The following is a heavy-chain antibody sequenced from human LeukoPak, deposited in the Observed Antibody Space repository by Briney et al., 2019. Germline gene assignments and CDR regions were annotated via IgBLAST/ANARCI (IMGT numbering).Heavy chain of an antibody. Sequence: GGSLRLSCAASGFTFSSYSMNWVRQAPGKGPEWVSSISSSSSYIYYADSVKGRFTISRDNAKNSLYLQMNSLRAEDTAVYYCARDNKNFGIAVAGSWGQGTLVTVSS. CDR1: GFTFSSYS. J-gene: IGHJ5*02. CDR3: ARDNKNFGIAVAGS. V-gene: IGHV3-21*01. CDR2: ISSSSSYI. D-gene: IGHD6-19*01.